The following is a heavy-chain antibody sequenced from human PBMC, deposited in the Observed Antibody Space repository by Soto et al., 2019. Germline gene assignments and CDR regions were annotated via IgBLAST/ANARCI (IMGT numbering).Heavy chain of an antibody. V-gene: IGHV4-39*01. CDR2: IYYSGST. D-gene: IGHD3-10*01. Sequence: SETLSLTCTVSGGSISSSSYYWGWIRQPPGKGLEWIGSIYYSGSTYYNPSLKSRVTISVDTSKNQFSLKLSSVTAADTAVYYSARITMVRGAPFDYWGQGTLVTVSS. CDR3: ARITMVRGAPFDY. J-gene: IGHJ4*02. CDR1: GGSISSSSYY.